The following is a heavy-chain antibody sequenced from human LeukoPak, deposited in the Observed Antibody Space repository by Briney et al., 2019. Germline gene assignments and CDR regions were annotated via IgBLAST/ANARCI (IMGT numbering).Heavy chain of an antibody. J-gene: IGHJ4*02. CDR3: AKDVSYYDILTGYYWKGDFDY. CDR2: ISGSGGRT. D-gene: IGHD3-9*01. Sequence: QAGGSLRLSCAASGFTFSSYAMSWVRHAPGKGLEWVSAISGSGGRTDYADSVKGRSTISRDNSKNTVYLQMNSLRAEDTAVYYCAKDVSYYDILTGYYWKGDFDYWGQGTLVTVSS. CDR1: GFTFSSYA. V-gene: IGHV3-23*01.